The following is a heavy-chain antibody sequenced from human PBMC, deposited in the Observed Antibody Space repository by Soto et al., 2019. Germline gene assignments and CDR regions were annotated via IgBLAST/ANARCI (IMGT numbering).Heavy chain of an antibody. D-gene: IGHD1-26*01. J-gene: IGHJ4*02. V-gene: IGHV1-46*03. CDR3: ARAQVWDIHDY. Sequence: HVQLVQSGAEVKKPGASVRISCKASGYTFTNYHMHWVRQAPGQGLEWVGVINLSGGSTTYAQKCQGRVTMTRDTSTNTVYMDLSSLRSEDTAVDYCARAQVWDIHDYWGQGTLVTVSS. CDR2: INLSGGST. CDR1: GYTFTNYH.